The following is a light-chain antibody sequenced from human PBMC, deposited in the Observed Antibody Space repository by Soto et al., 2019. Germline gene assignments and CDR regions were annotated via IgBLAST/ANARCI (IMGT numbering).Light chain of an antibody. CDR1: QSISSY. J-gene: IGKJ2*01. V-gene: IGKV1-39*01. CDR2: TTS. Sequence: DIQMTQSPSSLSASVGDRFTITCRASQSISSYLNWYQQKPGKAPKLLIYTTSNLQSGVPSRFSGSGSGTDFTLTISSLQPEDFAIYYCQQSYSTPYTFGQGTKLEIK. CDR3: QQSYSTPYT.